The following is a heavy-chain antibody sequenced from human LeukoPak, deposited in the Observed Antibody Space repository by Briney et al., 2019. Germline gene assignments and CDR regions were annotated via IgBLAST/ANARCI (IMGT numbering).Heavy chain of an antibody. V-gene: IGHV1-18*01. CDR1: GYTFTSYG. CDR3: ARGDDYGDYEVYFDY. Sequence: ASVKVSCKASGYTFTSYGISWVRQAPGQGLEWMGWISAYNGNTNYAQKLQGRVTMTTDTSTSTVYMEVRSLRSDDTAVYYCARGDDYGDYEVYFDYWGQGTLVTVSS. D-gene: IGHD4-17*01. J-gene: IGHJ4*02. CDR2: ISAYNGNT.